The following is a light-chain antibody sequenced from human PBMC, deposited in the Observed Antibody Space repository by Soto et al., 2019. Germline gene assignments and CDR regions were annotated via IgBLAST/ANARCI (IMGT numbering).Light chain of an antibody. V-gene: IGKV2D-29*01. CDR2: EGS. J-gene: IGKJ2*01. Sequence: DIVVTQSPLSLSVTPGQPASISCKSTQSLVRHGGNPYLYWFLQRPGQPPQLLIYEGSYRFAGGPDRFSGGGSETDFTLGISRGGADDFGVYYCMKGFRPPNTFGRGTKLGI. CDR3: MKGFRPPNT. CDR1: QSLVRHGGNPY.